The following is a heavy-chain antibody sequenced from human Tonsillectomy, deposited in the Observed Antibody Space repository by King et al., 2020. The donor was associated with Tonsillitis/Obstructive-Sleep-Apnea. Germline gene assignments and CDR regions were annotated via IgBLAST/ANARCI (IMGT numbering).Heavy chain of an antibody. Sequence: VQLVESGGGLVQPGGSLRLSCAASGFTFSSYTMSWVRQAPGKGLDWVATISFDGSNKYYADSVKGRFTISRDNAKNTVFLQMNSLRAEDTAVYFCAKDRWGKQIWLQDYWGQGTLVIVSS. CDR2: ISFDGSNK. V-gene: IGHV3-30*18. D-gene: IGHD5-18*01. CDR3: AKDRWGKQIWLQDY. J-gene: IGHJ4*02. CDR1: GFTFSSYT.